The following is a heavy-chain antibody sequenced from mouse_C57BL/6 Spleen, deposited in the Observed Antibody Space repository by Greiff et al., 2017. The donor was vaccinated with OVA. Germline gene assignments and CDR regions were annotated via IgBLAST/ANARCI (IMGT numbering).Heavy chain of an antibody. CDR1: GYTFTDYY. V-gene: IGHV1-76*01. CDR3: ARSGSKGAMDY. Sequence: QVQLQQSGAELVRPGASVKLSCKASGYTFTDYYINWVKQRPGQGLEWIARIYPGSGNTYYNEKFKGKATLTAEKSSSTAYMQLSSLTSEDSAVYFCARSGSKGAMDYWGQGTSVTVSS. J-gene: IGHJ4*01. CDR2: IYPGSGNT. D-gene: IGHD1-3*01.